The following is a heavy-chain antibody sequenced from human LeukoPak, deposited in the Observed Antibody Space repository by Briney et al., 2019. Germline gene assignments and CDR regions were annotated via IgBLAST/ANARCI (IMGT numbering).Heavy chain of an antibody. CDR1: GGSFSGYY. CDR3: ARGGDFWSGYHFDY. CDR2: IYYSGST. J-gene: IGHJ4*02. V-gene: IGHV4-59*01. Sequence: PSETLSLTCAVYGGSFSGYYWSWIRQPPGKGLEWIGYIYYSGSTNYNPSLKSRVTISVDTSKNQFSLKLSSVTAADTAVYYCARGGDFWSGYHFDYWGQGTPVTVSS. D-gene: IGHD3-3*01.